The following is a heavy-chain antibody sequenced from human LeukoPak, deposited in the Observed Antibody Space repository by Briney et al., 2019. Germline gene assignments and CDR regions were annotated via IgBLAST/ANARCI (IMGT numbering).Heavy chain of an antibody. CDR3: TREEWYYYDTSGGSGMDV. V-gene: IGHV3-53*01. CDR2: IYSGGST. J-gene: IGHJ6*02. Sequence: GGSLRLSCAASGFTVSSNYMSWVRQAPGKGLEWVSVIYSGGSTYYADSVKGRFTISRDNSKNTLYLQMNSLKTEDTAVYYCTREEWYYYDTSGGSGMDVWGQGTTVTVSS. CDR1: GFTVSSNY. D-gene: IGHD3-22*01.